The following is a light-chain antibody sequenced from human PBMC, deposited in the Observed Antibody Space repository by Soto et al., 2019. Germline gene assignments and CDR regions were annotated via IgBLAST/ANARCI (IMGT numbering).Light chain of an antibody. CDR3: QQVNSSPYT. J-gene: IGKJ2*01. CDR2: GAS. Sequence: DIQLTQSPSFLSASVRDRVTITCRASQAIRSYLVWYQQKPGKAPKLLIYGASTLQSGVPSRFSGSGSGTEFTLTISSLQPEDFATYHCQQVNSSPYTFGPGTKREIK. CDR1: QAIRSY. V-gene: IGKV1-9*01.